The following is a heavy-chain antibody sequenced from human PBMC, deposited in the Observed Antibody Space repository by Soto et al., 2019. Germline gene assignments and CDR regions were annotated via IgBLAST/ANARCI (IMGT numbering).Heavy chain of an antibody. V-gene: IGHV3-33*01. D-gene: IGHD6-19*01. CDR1: GFTFSDYG. J-gene: IGHJ4*02. CDR3: ARANNQWLANFDY. Sequence: QVQLVESGGGVVQPGRSLTLSCAASGFTFSDYGMHWVRQAPGKGLEWVAVIWYDGSNKIYADSVKGRFTISRDDSKNTLYLQMNSLRAEDTAVYYCARANNQWLANFDYWGQGTLVTVSS. CDR2: IWYDGSNK.